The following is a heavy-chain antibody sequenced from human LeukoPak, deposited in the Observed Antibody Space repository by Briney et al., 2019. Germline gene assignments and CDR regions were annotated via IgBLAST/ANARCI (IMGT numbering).Heavy chain of an antibody. Sequence: PSETLSLTCTVSGGSISSSSYYWGWIRQPPGKGLEWIGSIYYSGSTYYNPSLKSRVTISVDTSKNQSSLKLSSVTAADTAVYYCARLYYGDYWYFDLWGRGTLVTVSS. CDR1: GGSISSSSYY. CDR3: ARLYYGDYWYFDL. J-gene: IGHJ2*01. D-gene: IGHD4-17*01. V-gene: IGHV4-39*01. CDR2: IYYSGST.